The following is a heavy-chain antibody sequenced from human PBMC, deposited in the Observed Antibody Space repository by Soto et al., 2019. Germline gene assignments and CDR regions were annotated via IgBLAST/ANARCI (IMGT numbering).Heavy chain of an antibody. V-gene: IGHV4-59*01. D-gene: IGHD3-9*01. CDR2: IYYSGST. CDR3: ARGTDWLDDY. Sequence: SETLALTCTVSGGSINSYYWSWIRQPPGKGLEWIGYIYYSGSTNYNPSLKSRVTISVDTSKNQFSLKLSSVTAADTAVYYCARGTDWLDDYWGQGTLVTVSS. CDR1: GGSINSYY. J-gene: IGHJ4*02.